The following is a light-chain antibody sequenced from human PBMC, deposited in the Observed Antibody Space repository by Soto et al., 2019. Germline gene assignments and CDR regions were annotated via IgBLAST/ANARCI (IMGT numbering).Light chain of an antibody. CDR1: ETVNSY. V-gene: IGKV3-11*01. CDR2: DVF. J-gene: IGKJ3*01. CDR3: QHRSSWPFT. Sequence: EIVLTQSPATLSLSPGERATLSCRASETVNSYLAWYQQKPGQAPRLLIYDVFKRATGIPARFSGSGSGTDFTLAISSLEPDDFAVYYWQHRSSWPFTFVLGTKVEIK.